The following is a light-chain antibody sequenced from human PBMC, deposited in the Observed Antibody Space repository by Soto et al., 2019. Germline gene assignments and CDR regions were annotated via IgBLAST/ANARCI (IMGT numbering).Light chain of an antibody. CDR2: GAS. Sequence: EIVMMQSPATLSVSPGERATLSCRASQSLSSNLAWYQQKPGQAPRLLIFGASTRATGIPARFSGSGSGTEFTLTISNLQSEDFVVYYCQQYNSWPPITFGQGTRLEIK. V-gene: IGKV3-15*01. CDR3: QQYNSWPPIT. J-gene: IGKJ5*01. CDR1: QSLSSN.